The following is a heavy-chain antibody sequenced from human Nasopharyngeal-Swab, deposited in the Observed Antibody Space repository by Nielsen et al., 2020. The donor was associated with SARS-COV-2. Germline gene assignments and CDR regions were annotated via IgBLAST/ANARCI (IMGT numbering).Heavy chain of an antibody. CDR2: IWYDGSNK. CDR3: ARELAAAGTGGN. J-gene: IGHJ4*02. CDR1: GFTFSSYG. V-gene: IGHV3-33*01. D-gene: IGHD6-13*01. Sequence: GGSLRLSRAASGFTFSSYGMHWVRQAPGKGLEWVAVIWYDGSNKYYADSVKGRFTISRDNSKNTLYLQMNSLRAEDTAVYYCARELAAAGTGGNWGQGTLVTVSS.